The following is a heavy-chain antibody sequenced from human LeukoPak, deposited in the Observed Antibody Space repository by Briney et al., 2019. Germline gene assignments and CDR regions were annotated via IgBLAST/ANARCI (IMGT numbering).Heavy chain of an antibody. Sequence: SETLSLTCTVSGGSISSYYWSWIRQPPGKGLEGIGYIYYSGSTNYNPSLKSRVTISVDTSKNQFSLKLSSVTAADTAVYYCARHRDYYDSSGLFDYWGQGTLVTVSS. D-gene: IGHD3-22*01. CDR3: ARHRDYYDSSGLFDY. CDR1: GGSISSYY. J-gene: IGHJ4*02. CDR2: IYYSGST. V-gene: IGHV4-59*08.